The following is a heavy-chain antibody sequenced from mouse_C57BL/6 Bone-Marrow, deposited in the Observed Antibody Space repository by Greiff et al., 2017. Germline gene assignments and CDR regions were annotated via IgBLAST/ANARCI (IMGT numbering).Heavy chain of an antibody. CDR2: IDPSDSYT. J-gene: IGHJ3*01. CDR1: GYTFTSYW. CDR3: ASPGAWFAY. V-gene: IGHV1-50*01. D-gene: IGHD4-1*01. Sequence: QVQLQQSGAELVKPGASVKLSCKASGYTFTSYWMQWVKQRPGQGLEWIGEIDPSDSYTNYNQKFKGKATLTLDTSSSTAYMQLSSLTSADSAVYYCASPGAWFAYWGQGTLVTVYA.